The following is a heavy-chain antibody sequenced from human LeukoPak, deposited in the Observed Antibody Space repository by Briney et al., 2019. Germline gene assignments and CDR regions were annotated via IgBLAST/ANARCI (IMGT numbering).Heavy chain of an antibody. CDR3: ARGLGPIYFDY. Sequence: PSETLSLTCTVSGGSISSGSYYWSWIRQPQGTGLEWIGYISYSGRTNYNPSLKSRVTVSADMSRNQFSLKLSSVTAADTAVYYCARGLGPIYFDYWGQGTLVTVSS. V-gene: IGHV4-61*01. CDR1: GGSISSGSYY. D-gene: IGHD3-16*01. CDR2: ISYSGRT. J-gene: IGHJ4*02.